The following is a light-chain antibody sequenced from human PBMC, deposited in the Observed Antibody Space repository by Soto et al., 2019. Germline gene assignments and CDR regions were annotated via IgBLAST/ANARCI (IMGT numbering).Light chain of an antibody. CDR3: QKYGSSPWT. CDR1: QSVSSSY. V-gene: IGKV3-20*01. CDR2: GAS. Sequence: EIVLTQAPVTLSLSPGEVATLSWRASQSVSSSYLAWYQQKPGQAPRLLIYGASSRATGIPDRFSGSGSGTDFTLTISRLEPEDFAVYYCQKYGSSPWTFGQGTKVDIK. J-gene: IGKJ1*01.